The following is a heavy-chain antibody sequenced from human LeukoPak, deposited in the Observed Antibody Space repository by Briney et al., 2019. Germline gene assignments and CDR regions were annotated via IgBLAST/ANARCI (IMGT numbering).Heavy chain of an antibody. D-gene: IGHD3-10*01. V-gene: IGHV3-66*01. Sequence: HAGGSLRLSCAASGFTVSSNYMSWVRQAPGRGLEWVSVIYGGGSTYYADSVKGRFTISRDNSKNTLFLQMNSLRAGDTAVYYCARGTVTMVDYWGQGTLVTVSS. CDR3: ARGTVTMVDY. J-gene: IGHJ4*02. CDR1: GFTVSSNY. CDR2: IYGGGST.